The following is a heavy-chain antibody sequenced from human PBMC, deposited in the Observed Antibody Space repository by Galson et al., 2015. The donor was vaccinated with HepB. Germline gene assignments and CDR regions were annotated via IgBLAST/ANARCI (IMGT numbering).Heavy chain of an antibody. CDR3: ARSALDGDYLDY. CDR1: GGSISTYIYN. J-gene: IGHJ4*02. V-gene: IGHV4-39*01. CDR2: IYYSGRT. Sequence: SETLSLTCTVSGGSISTYIYNWGWIRQPPGKGLEWIGNIYYSGRTYFNPSLKSRVTISVDTSKNQFSLRLSSVTAADTAVYYCARSALDGDYLDYWGQGTLVTVSS. D-gene: IGHD4-17*01.